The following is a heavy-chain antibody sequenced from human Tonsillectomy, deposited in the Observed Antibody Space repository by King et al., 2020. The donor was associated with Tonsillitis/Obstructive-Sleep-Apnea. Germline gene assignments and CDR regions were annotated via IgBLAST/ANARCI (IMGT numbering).Heavy chain of an antibody. CDR1: GFTFSSYA. Sequence: VQLVESGGGLVQPGGSLRLSCSASGFTFSSYAMHLVRQCPGKGLEYVSGISCNGGITDYAASVKGRFTISRVNSKNTLYLQMSSLRAEDTAVYYCSEADYWGQGTLVTVSS. CDR2: ISCNGGIT. V-gene: IGHV3-64D*06. J-gene: IGHJ4*02. CDR3: SEADY.